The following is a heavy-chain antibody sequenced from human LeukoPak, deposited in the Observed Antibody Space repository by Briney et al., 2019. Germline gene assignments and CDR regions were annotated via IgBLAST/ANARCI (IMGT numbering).Heavy chain of an antibody. CDR2: ISYDGSNK. J-gene: IGHJ4*02. D-gene: IGHD3-22*01. V-gene: IGHV3-30*18. CDR1: GFTFSSYA. Sequence: PGGSLRLSCAASGFTFSSYAMHWVRQAPGKGLEWVAVISYDGSNKYYADSVKGRFTISRDNSKNTLYLQMNSLRAEDTAVYYCAKDPEIVVATTADYWGQGTLVTVSS. CDR3: AKDPEIVVATTADY.